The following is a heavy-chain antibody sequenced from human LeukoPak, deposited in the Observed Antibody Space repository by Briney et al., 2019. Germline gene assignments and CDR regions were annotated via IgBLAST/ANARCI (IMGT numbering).Heavy chain of an antibody. Sequence: QSGGSLRLSCAASGFTFSSYGMHWVRQAPGKGLEWVAFIRYDGSNKYYADSVKGRFTISRDNSKNTLYLQMNSLRAEDTAVYYCARFSLTTPLLWGQGTLVTVSS. CDR2: IRYDGSNK. CDR1: GFTFSSYG. CDR3: ARFSLTTPLL. D-gene: IGHD4/OR15-4a*01. J-gene: IGHJ4*02. V-gene: IGHV3-30*02.